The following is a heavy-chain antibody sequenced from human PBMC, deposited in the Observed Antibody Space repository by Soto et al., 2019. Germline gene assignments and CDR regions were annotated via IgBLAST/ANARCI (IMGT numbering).Heavy chain of an antibody. J-gene: IGHJ4*02. Sequence: HVQLQESGPGPVTPSQTLSLSCTVSGVSITSGSYYWTWVRQSPGKGLEWFGYRYYSDNTYYNPSLNSRASISVDTSKNQFFLKLTSVTAADTAVYFCARGGYDTSGQTFIGWGPDCWGQGTLVTVSS. CDR1: GVSITSGSYY. CDR3: ARGGYDTSGQTFIGWGPDC. D-gene: IGHD3-22*01. CDR2: RYYSDNT. V-gene: IGHV4-30-4*01.